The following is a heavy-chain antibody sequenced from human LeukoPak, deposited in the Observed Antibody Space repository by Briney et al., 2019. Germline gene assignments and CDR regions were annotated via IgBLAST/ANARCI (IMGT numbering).Heavy chain of an antibody. CDR1: GGTFSSYA. CDR3: AREADSGSDNWFDP. D-gene: IGHD1-26*01. J-gene: IGHJ5*02. CDR2: IIPIFGTA. Sequence: SVKVSCKASGGTFSSYAISWVRQAPGQGLEWMGGIIPIFGTANYAQKLQGRVTMTTDTSTSTAYMELRSLRSDDTAVYYCAREADSGSDNWFDPWGQGTLVTVSS. V-gene: IGHV1-69*05.